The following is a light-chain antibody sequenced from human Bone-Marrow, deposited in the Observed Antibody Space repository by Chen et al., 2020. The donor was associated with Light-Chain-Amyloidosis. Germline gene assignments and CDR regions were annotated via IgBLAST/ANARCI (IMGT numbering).Light chain of an antibody. CDR1: DLPTKY. V-gene: IGLV3-25*03. CDR2: RDT. Sequence: SYDLTQPPPVSVSPGQTARFTCSGDDLPTKYAYWYQQKPGQAPVLVIHRDTERPSGISERFSCSSSGTTATLTISGVQAEDEADYHCQSADSSGTYEVIFGGGTKLTVL. J-gene: IGLJ2*01. CDR3: QSADSSGTYEVI.